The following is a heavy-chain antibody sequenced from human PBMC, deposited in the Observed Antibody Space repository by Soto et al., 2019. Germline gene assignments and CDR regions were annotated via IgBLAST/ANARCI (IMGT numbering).Heavy chain of an antibody. CDR3: ARCYCSVGSCYACWHFDL. V-gene: IGHV1-18*01. J-gene: IGHJ2*01. Sequence: QVQLVQSGAEVKKPGASVKVSCQASGYTFTNYAISWVRQAPGQGLEWMGWITASTRNTDTAQNYQGRVTMTIDTSTNTANMELRSLRSDDTAVYYCARCYCSVGSCYACWHFDLWGRGTLVTVSS. CDR1: GYTFTNYA. CDR2: ITASTRNT. D-gene: IGHD2-15*01.